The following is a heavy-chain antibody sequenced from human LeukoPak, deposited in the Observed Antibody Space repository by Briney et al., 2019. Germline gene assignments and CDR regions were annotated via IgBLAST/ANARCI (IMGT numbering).Heavy chain of an antibody. V-gene: IGHV3-74*01. CDR1: GFTFDDYA. CDR2: INSDGSST. D-gene: IGHD1-26*01. J-gene: IGHJ6*02. Sequence: GGSLRLSCAASGFTFDDYAMRWVRQAPGKGLVWVSRINSDGSSTSYADSVKGRFTISRDNAKNTLYLQMNSLRAEDTAVYYCARALVTSRNSYGMDVWGQGTTVTVSS. CDR3: ARALVTSRNSYGMDV.